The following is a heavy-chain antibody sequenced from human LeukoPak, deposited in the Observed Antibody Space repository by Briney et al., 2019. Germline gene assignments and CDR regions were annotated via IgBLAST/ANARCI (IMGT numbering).Heavy chain of an antibody. CDR2: ISYDGSNK. D-gene: IGHD3-10*01. CDR3: AKKSAGSYYNGPDY. CDR1: GFTFSSYG. J-gene: IGHJ4*02. V-gene: IGHV3-30*18. Sequence: GRSLRLSCAASGFTFSSYGMHWVRQAPGKGLEWVEVISYDGSNKNCADSVKGRFTISRDNSKNTLYLQMNSLRAEDTAVYYCAKKSAGSYYNGPDYWGQGTLVTVSS.